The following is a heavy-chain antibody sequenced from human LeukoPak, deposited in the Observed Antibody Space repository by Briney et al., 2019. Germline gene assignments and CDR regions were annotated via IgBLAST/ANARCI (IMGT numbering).Heavy chain of an antibody. Sequence: SETLSLTCTVSGGSISSYYWSWVRQPAGKGLEWIGRIYTSGRTNYNPSLKSRVTMSVDTSKKQFSLKLSSVTAADTAVYYCARDPQLGPFDYWGQGTLVTVSS. J-gene: IGHJ4*02. V-gene: IGHV4-4*07. CDR2: IYTSGRT. CDR3: ARDPQLGPFDY. D-gene: IGHD6-6*01. CDR1: GGSISSYY.